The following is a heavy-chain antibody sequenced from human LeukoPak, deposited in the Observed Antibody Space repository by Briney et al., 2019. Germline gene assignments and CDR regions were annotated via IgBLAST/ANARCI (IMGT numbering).Heavy chain of an antibody. V-gene: IGHV3-11*01. Sequence: GGSLRLSCAASGFSFSDYYMSWIRQAPGKGLEWVSYISSSGSTIYYADSDKGRFTISKDNAKISMYLQMNSLRAEDTAVYYCARDSFARVVVTSYGMDVWGQGTTVTVSS. J-gene: IGHJ6*02. CDR2: ISSSGSTI. D-gene: IGHD3-22*01. CDR3: ARDSFARVVVTSYGMDV. CDR1: GFSFSDYY.